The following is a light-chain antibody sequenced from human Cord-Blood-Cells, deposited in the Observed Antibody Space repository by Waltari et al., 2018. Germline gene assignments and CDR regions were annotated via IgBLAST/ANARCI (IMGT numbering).Light chain of an antibody. CDR3: CSYAGSSTVV. CDR1: RRDVGSYTL. CDR2: EVS. Sequence: QSALTQPASVTGAPGPSITISCPRTRRDVGSYTLFSWYQQHPGKAPKLMIYEVSKRPSGVSNRFSGSKSGNTASLTISGLQAEDEADYYCCSYAGSSTVVFGGGTKLTVL. J-gene: IGLJ2*01. V-gene: IGLV2-23*02.